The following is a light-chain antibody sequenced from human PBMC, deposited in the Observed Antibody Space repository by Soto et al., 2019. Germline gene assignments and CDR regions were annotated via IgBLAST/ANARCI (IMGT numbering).Light chain of an antibody. V-gene: IGKV3-15*01. J-gene: IGKJ4*01. CDR2: DAS. Sequence: EIVMTQSPATLSVSPAERVTLSSKASQNVYNNLAWYQQRPGQPPRLLIYDASTRATGISARFSGSGYGTEFTLTISSLQSEDFAVYVCQQCRNWPLTFGGGTQVDIK. CDR3: QQCRNWPLT. CDR1: QNVYNN.